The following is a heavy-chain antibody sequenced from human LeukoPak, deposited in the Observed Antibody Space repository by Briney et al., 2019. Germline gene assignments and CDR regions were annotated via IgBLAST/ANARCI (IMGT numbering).Heavy chain of an antibody. CDR3: ARGNLNYPFDY. Sequence: GGSLRLSCAASGFTVSSNYMSWVRQAPGKGLEWVSVIYSGASTYYADSVKGRFTISRDNSKNTLYLQMNSLRAEDTAVYYCARGNLNYPFDYWGQGTLVTVSS. V-gene: IGHV3-53*01. D-gene: IGHD1-7*01. CDR2: IYSGAST. CDR1: GFTVSSNY. J-gene: IGHJ4*02.